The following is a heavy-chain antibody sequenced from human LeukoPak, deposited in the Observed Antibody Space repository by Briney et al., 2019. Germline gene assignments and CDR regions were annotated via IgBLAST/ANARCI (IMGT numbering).Heavy chain of an antibody. CDR3: ARASEYQRLWGYFDY. CDR2: IWYDGSNK. Sequence: PGGSLRLSCAVSGFTFSSYGMHWVRQAPGKGLEWVAVIWYDGSNKYYADSVKGRFTISRDNSKNTLYLQMNSLSVEDTAVYYCARASEYQRLWGYFDYWGQGTLVTVSS. J-gene: IGHJ4*02. D-gene: IGHD2-2*01. CDR1: GFTFSSYG. V-gene: IGHV3-33*01.